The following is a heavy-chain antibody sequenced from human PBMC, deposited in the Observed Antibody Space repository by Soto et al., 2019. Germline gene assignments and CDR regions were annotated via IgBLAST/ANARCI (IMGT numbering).Heavy chain of an antibody. J-gene: IGHJ4*02. Sequence: QVQLVESGGGVVQPGRSLRLSCAASGFTFSSYGMHWVRQAPGKGLEWVAVISYDGSNKYYADSVKGRFTISRDNSKNTRYLQMNSLRAEDKAVYYCAKGSYHDYGDYPDYWGQGTLVTVSS. CDR3: AKGSYHDYGDYPDY. CDR1: GFTFSSYG. V-gene: IGHV3-30*18. D-gene: IGHD4-17*01. CDR2: ISYDGSNK.